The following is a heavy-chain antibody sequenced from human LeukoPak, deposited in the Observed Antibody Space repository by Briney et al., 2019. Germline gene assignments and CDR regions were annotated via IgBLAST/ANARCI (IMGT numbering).Heavy chain of an antibody. CDR1: GYTSTSYY. Sequence: ASVKVSCKASGYTSTSYYMHWVRQAPGQGLEWMGWINPNSGGTNYAQKFQGRVTMTRDTSISTAYMELSRLRSDDTAVYYCARGSTGLSEVDIWGQGTMVTVSS. V-gene: IGHV1-2*02. D-gene: IGHD1-14*01. CDR3: ARGSTGLSEVDI. CDR2: INPNSGGT. J-gene: IGHJ3*02.